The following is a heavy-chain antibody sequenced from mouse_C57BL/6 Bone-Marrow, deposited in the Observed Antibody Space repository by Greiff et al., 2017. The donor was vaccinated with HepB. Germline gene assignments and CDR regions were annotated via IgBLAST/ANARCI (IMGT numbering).Heavy chain of an antibody. Sequence: QVQLKQPGAELVKPGASVKMSCKASGYTFTSYWITWVKQRPGQGLEWIGDIYPGSGSTNYNEKFKSKATLTVDTSSSTAYMQLSSLTSEDSAVYYCASHYYYGSSRWYFDVWGTGTTVTVSS. V-gene: IGHV1-55*01. CDR1: GYTFTSYW. CDR2: IYPGSGST. J-gene: IGHJ1*03. CDR3: ASHYYYGSSRWYFDV. D-gene: IGHD1-1*01.